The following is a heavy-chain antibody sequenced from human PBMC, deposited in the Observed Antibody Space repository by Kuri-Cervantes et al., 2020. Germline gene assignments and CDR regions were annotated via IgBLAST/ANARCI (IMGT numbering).Heavy chain of an antibody. V-gene: IGHV1-18*01. CDR1: GYPFSTYG. CDR3: ARCQFPITYGGFLAHQANDF. Sequence: ASVKVSCKASGYPFSTYGISWVRQAPGRGLEWMGWISTYSGDTNYAQKFQVRVTMTTDTSTSTVYMELRSLRSDDTAVYYCARCQFPITYGGFLAHQANDFWGQGTQVTVSS. J-gene: IGHJ4*02. D-gene: IGHD3-16*01. CDR2: ISTYSGDT.